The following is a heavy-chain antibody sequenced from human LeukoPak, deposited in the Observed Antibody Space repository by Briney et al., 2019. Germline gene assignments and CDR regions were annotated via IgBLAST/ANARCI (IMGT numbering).Heavy chain of an antibody. CDR1: GFTFSSYA. CDR3: ARDRHSGRFYTIDY. V-gene: IGHV3-33*01. CDR2: VWFDGSNQ. J-gene: IGHJ4*02. Sequence: GGSLRLSCAASGFTFSSYAMHWVRQAPGKGLEWVAVVWFDGSNQYQTDSVKGRFTISRDNSKNTLYLQMSSLRADDTAVYYCARDRHSGRFYTIDYWGQGTLVTVSS. D-gene: IGHD1-26*01.